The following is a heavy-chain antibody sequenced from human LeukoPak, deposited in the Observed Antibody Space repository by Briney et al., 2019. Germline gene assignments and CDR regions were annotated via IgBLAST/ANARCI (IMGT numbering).Heavy chain of an antibody. Sequence: SETLSLTCSVSGDSVTNIDYYWSWIRQPPGKGLEWIGFIHYTESTDYNPSLKSRVTISVDTSKNPFSLKLISVTAADTAVYYCARGRCFDPWGQGTLVTVSS. CDR1: GDSVTNIDYY. V-gene: IGHV4-61*08. CDR2: IHYTEST. CDR3: ARGRCFDP. D-gene: IGHD4-17*01. J-gene: IGHJ5*02.